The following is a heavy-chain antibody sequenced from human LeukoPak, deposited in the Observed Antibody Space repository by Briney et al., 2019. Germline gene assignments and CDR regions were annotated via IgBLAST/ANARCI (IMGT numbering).Heavy chain of an antibody. V-gene: IGHV4-39*07. D-gene: IGHD2-2*01. CDR1: GGSISSGGYY. CDR3: ARAISKDIVVVPAAILESRTAYYYFDY. CDR2: INHSGST. Sequence: SETLSLTCTVSGGSISSGGYYWSWIRQPPGKGLEWIGEINHSGSTNYNPSLKSRVTISVDTSKNQFSLKLSSVTAADTAVYYCARAISKDIVVVPAAILESRTAYYYFDYWGQGTLVTVSS. J-gene: IGHJ4*02.